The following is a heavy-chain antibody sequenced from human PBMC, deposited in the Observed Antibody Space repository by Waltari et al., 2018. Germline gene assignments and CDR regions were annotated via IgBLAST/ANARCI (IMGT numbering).Heavy chain of an antibody. CDR2: ISQTGRT. V-gene: IGHV4-30-4*08. CDR1: GGPISSGAYY. D-gene: IGHD2-2*01. J-gene: IGHJ4*02. CDR3: ARGRALILGVVPGAMPAAFDY. Sequence: QVQLQESGPGLVKTSETLSLTCPVSGGPISSGAYYWTWIRHRPWKGLEWIGYISQTGRTYFNACLRSRFTMSLDTSKKQFSLNLTSLIAADTAVYYCARGRALILGVVPGAMPAAFDYWGQGSLVTVSS.